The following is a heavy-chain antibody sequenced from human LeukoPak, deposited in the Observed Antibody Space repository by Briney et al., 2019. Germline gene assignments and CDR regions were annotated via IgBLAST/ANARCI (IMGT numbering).Heavy chain of an antibody. D-gene: IGHD6-13*01. V-gene: IGHV4-59*01. J-gene: IGHJ5*02. CDR3: ARGGPAAGTRWFDP. CDR1: GGSISSYY. Sequence: PSEALTLTCTVSGGSISSYYWSWIRQPPGRGLEWIGYIYYSGSTNYNPSLKSRVTMSVDTSKNQFSLKLTSVTAADTAVYYCARGGPAAGTRWFDPWGQGTLVTVSS. CDR2: IYYSGST.